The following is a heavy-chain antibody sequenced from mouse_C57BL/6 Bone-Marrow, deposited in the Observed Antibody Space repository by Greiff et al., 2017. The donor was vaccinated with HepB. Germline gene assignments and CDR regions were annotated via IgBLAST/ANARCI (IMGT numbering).Heavy chain of an antibody. CDR2: IHPNSGST. D-gene: IGHD2-5*01. Sequence: QVQLQHSGAELVKPGASVKLSCKASGYTFTSYWMHWVKQRPGQGLEWIGMIHPNSGSTNYNEKFKSKATLTVDKSSSTAYMQLSSLTSEDSAVYYCARWSNPAWFAYWGQGTLVTVSA. CDR1: GYTFTSYW. V-gene: IGHV1-64*01. J-gene: IGHJ3*01. CDR3: ARWSNPAWFAY.